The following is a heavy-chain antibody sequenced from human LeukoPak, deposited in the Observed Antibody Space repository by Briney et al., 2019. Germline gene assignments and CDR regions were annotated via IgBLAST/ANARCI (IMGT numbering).Heavy chain of an antibody. D-gene: IGHD6-6*01. V-gene: IGHV1-8*01. Sequence: GASVKVSCKASGYTFTSYDINWVRQATGQGLEWMGSMNPNSGNTGYAQKFQGRVTMTRNTSISTAYMELSSLRSEDTAVYYCARGGSSSPRGAGYYYYMDVWGKGTTVTVSS. CDR3: ARGGSSSPRGAGYYYYMDV. CDR1: GYTFTSYD. CDR2: MNPNSGNT. J-gene: IGHJ6*03.